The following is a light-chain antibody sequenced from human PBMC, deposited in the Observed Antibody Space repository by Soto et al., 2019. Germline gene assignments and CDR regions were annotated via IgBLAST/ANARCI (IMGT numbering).Light chain of an antibody. Sequence: DIQMTQSPSTLSSSVGDRVTITCRASHSISVWLAWYQQKPGKAPKLLIYQASTLESGVPSRFSGRGSGTDFTLTISSLQPDDFATYYCQQYYTYPYTFGQGTKLGSN. CDR1: HSISVW. CDR2: QAS. V-gene: IGKV1-5*03. CDR3: QQYYTYPYT. J-gene: IGKJ2*01.